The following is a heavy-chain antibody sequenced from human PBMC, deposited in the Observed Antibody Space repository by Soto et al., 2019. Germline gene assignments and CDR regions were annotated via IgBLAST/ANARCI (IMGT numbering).Heavy chain of an antibody. Sequence: QVQLVQSGTEVKKPGSSAKVSWKASGGTFRNYHINWVRLAPGQGLEWMGSIFPLTDIPDYAQNFQARLTISADKSTSTAYMELSSLTSDDTAMYFCARGPLVVLNYFESWGQGTLVTVSS. CDR1: GGTFRNYH. V-gene: IGHV1-69*02. CDR3: ARGPLVVLNYFES. CDR2: IFPLTDIP. J-gene: IGHJ4*02.